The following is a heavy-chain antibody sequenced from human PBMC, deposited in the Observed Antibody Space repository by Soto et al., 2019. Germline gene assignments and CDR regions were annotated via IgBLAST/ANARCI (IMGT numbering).Heavy chain of an antibody. CDR3: ARDGTTVTLDY. V-gene: IGHV1-2*04. Sequence: GASGKISCKASGYTFTGYNTHWVRQAPGQGLEWMGWINPNSGGTNYAQKFQGWVTMTRDTSISTAYMELRSLRSDDTAVYYCARDGTTVTLDYWGQGTLVTVSS. D-gene: IGHD4-17*01. J-gene: IGHJ4*02. CDR2: INPNSGGT. CDR1: GYTFTGYN.